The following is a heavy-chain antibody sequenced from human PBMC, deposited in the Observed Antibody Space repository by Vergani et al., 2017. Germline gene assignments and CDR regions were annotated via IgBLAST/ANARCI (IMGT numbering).Heavy chain of an antibody. D-gene: IGHD3-10*01. CDR3: AKQYFVSGNYLFDY. CDR1: EFTFSNYA. V-gene: IGHV3-23*01. J-gene: IGHJ4*02. Sequence: EVQLLESGGGLVQPGGSLRLTCAASEFTFSNYAMNWVRQAPGKGVEWVSGIGGSGVSAYYTDSVKGRFTISRDNSKNMLFLQMNNLRTEDTAIYYCAKQYFVSGNYLFDYWGQGTLVTVSS. CDR2: IGGSGVSA.